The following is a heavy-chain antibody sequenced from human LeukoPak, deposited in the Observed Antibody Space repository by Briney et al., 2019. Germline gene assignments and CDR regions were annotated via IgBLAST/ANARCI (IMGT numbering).Heavy chain of an antibody. CDR2: INPNSGGT. J-gene: IGHJ6*02. CDR3: ARGQGYSNDHYYYHYGMDV. V-gene: IGHV1-2*02. CDR1: GYTFTGYY. D-gene: IGHD4-11*01. Sequence: ASVKVSCRASGYTFTGYYMHWVRQAPGQGLEWMGWINPNSGGTNYALKFQGRVTMTRDTSTSTAYMELSGLRSDDTAVYYCARGQGYSNDHYYYHYGMDVWGQGTTVTVSS.